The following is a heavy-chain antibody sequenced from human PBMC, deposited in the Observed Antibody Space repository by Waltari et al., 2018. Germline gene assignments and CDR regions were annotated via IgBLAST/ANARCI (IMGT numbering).Heavy chain of an antibody. V-gene: IGHV1-2*06. J-gene: IGHJ4*02. CDR1: GYTFPGYY. CDR2: INPNSGGT. D-gene: IGHD1-26*01. CDR3: ARDHSPGGSYYVDY. Sequence: QVQLVQSGAEVKKSGASVKVSCKASGYTFPGYYMHWVRQAPGQGLEWMGRINPNSGGTKYAQKFQGRVTMTRDTSSSTAYMELSRLRTDDTAVYYCARDHSPGGSYYVDYWGQGTLVTVSS.